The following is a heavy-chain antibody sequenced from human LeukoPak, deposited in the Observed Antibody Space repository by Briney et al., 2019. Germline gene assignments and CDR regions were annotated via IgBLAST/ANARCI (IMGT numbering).Heavy chain of an antibody. D-gene: IGHD6-13*01. CDR2: IYPGDSDT. CDR1: GYSFTSYW. J-gene: IGHJ4*02. Sequence: GESLKISCKGSGYSFTSYWIGWVRQMPGKGLEWMGIIYPGDSDTRYSPSFQGQVTISADKSISAAYLQWSSLKASDTAMYYCARRPEYSSTWYYFDYWGQGTLVTVSS. V-gene: IGHV5-51*01. CDR3: ARRPEYSSTWYYFDY.